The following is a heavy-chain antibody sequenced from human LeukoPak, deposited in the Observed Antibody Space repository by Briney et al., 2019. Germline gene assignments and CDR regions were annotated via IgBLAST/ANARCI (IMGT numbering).Heavy chain of an antibody. Sequence: PGGSLRLSCAASGFTFTTYWMHWVRQAPGKGLVWVSRINSDGSSTSCADSVKGRFTISRDNAKNTLYLQMNSLRAEDTAVYYCARDIRNDYYNSSSYYYGGYWGQGTLVTVSS. V-gene: IGHV3-74*01. D-gene: IGHD3-22*01. CDR2: INSDGSST. CDR1: GFTFTTYW. CDR3: ARDIRNDYYNSSSYYYGGY. J-gene: IGHJ4*02.